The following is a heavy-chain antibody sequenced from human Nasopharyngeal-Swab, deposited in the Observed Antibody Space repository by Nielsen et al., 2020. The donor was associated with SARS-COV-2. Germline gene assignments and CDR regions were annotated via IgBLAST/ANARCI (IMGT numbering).Heavy chain of an antibody. Sequence: WIRQPPGKALEWLALIDWDDDKYYSTSLKTRLTISKDTSKNQVVLTMTNMDPVDTATYYCARLRGYSYGIDYWGQGTLVNVSS. J-gene: IGHJ4*02. CDR2: IDWDDDK. D-gene: IGHD5-18*01. CDR3: ARLRGYSYGIDY. V-gene: IGHV2-70*01.